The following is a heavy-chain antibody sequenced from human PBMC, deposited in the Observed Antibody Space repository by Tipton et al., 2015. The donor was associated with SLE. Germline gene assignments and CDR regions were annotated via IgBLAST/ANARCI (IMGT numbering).Heavy chain of an antibody. D-gene: IGHD6-13*01. CDR3: ARAGIPPYYYYYMDV. V-gene: IGHV3-30*04. Sequence: SLRLSCAASGFTFSSYTIHWVRQAPGKGLEWVAVISYDISSKFFADSVKGRFTISRDNSKNTVYLEMNSLRAEDTAVYYCARAGIPPYYYYYMDVWGKGTTVTVSS. CDR1: GFTFSSYT. CDR2: ISYDISSK. J-gene: IGHJ6*03.